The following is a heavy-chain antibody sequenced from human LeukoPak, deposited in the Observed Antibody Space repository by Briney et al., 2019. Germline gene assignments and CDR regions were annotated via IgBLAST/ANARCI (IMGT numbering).Heavy chain of an antibody. Sequence: GGSLRLSCAASGFTSGFYWMSWVRQAPGKGLEWVANIIQDGSEKNYVDSVKGRFTISRDNAKNSLYLQMNSLRAEDTAVYYCARDTNSSVRRRLGYMDAWGIGTTVTVSS. D-gene: IGHD2-8*01. CDR3: ARDTNSSVRRRLGYMDA. J-gene: IGHJ6*03. CDR1: GFTSGFYW. CDR2: IIQDGSEK. V-gene: IGHV3-7*01.